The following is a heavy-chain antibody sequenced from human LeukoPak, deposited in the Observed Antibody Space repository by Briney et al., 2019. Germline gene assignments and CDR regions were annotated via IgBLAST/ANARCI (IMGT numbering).Heavy chain of an antibody. CDR2: IKQDGSEK. J-gene: IGHJ4*02. CDR3: ALSRTLDY. V-gene: IGHV3-7*01. Sequence: GGSLRLXCAASGFTFSSYWMSWVRPAPGKGLEWVAKIKQDGSEKYYVDSVKGRFTISGDNAKNSLYLQMNSLRAEDTAVYYCALSRTLDYWGQGTLVTVSS. CDR1: GFTFSSYW. D-gene: IGHD2-2*01.